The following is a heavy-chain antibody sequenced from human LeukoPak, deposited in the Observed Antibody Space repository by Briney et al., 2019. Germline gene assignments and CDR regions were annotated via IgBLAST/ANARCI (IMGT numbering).Heavy chain of an antibody. Sequence: SETLSLTCTVSGGSISSSSYYWGWIRQPPGKGLEWIGSIYYSGSTYYNPSLKSRVTISVDTSKNQFSLKLSSVTAADTAVYYCARVKAVAGLLGAFDIWGQGTMVTVSS. V-gene: IGHV4-39*07. J-gene: IGHJ3*02. D-gene: IGHD6-19*01. CDR3: ARVKAVAGLLGAFDI. CDR2: IYYSGST. CDR1: GGSISSSSYY.